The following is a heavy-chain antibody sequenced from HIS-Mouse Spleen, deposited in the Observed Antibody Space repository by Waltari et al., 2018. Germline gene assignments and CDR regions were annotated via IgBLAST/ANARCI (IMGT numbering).Heavy chain of an antibody. D-gene: IGHD7-27*01. V-gene: IGHV3-33*06. CDR3: AKDANWGGDAFDI. Sequence: QVQLVESGGGVVQPGRSLRLSCAASGFTFSSYGMHWVRQAPGKGLEWVAVIWYDGSNKYYADSVKGRFTISRDNSKNTLYLQMNSLRAEDTAVYYCAKDANWGGDAFDIWGQGTMVTVSS. CDR1: GFTFSSYG. CDR2: IWYDGSNK. J-gene: IGHJ3*02.